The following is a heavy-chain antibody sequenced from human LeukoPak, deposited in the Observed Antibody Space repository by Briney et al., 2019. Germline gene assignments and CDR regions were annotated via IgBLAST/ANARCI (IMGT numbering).Heavy chain of an antibody. V-gene: IGHV1-69*04. D-gene: IGHD4-17*01. CDR2: IIPILGIV. CDR1: GDTFSNYA. CDR3: ARDPNYADYLAFDL. J-gene: IGHJ5*02. Sequence: SVTVSCKASGDTFSNYAICWVRQAPGQGLEWMGRIIPILGIVDYAQKFRGRVTITADKSTSTGYMELSSLKSEDTAVYYCARDPNYADYLAFDLWGQGTLVTASS.